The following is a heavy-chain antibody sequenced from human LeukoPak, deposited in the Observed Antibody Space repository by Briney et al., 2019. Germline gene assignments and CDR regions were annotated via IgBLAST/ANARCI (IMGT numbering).Heavy chain of an antibody. J-gene: IGHJ4*02. V-gene: IGHV3-72*01. CDR2: SRNKANSYTT. CDR1: GFPFSDHY. D-gene: IGHD1-1*01. Sequence: GGSLRLSCAASGFPFSDHYMDWVRQAPGKGLEWVGRSRNKANSYTTEYAASVKGRFAISRDESKNSLFLQMNSLRTEDTAVYCCARARTGTLAFDYWGQGTLVTVSS. CDR3: ARARTGTLAFDY.